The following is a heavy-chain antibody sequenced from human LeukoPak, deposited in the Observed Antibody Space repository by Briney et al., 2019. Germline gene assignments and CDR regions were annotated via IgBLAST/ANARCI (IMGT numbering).Heavy chain of an antibody. CDR2: IISNGITT. V-gene: IGHV3-64*01. J-gene: IGHJ1*01. CDR1: GFTFSSYS. CDR3: VRDQGSSWYGAAEYFQN. Sequence: GGSLRLSCAASGFTFSSYSMHWVRQAPGKGLEYVSDIISNGITTYYANSVKGRFTISRDNSKNTLYLQMGSLGAEDMAVYYCVRDQGSSWYGAAEYFQNWGQGTLVTVSS. D-gene: IGHD6-13*01.